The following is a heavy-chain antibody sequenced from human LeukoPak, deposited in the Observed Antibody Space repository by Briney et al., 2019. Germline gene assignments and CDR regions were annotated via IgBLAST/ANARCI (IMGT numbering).Heavy chain of an antibody. V-gene: IGHV3-53*01. D-gene: IGHD3-22*01. CDR2: IYSGGTT. Sequence: GGSQSLFCAASGFTFSSYEMNWVRQAPGKGLEWVSLIYSGGTTFYADSMKGRFTISRDNSKNTLYLQMIGLRAEDTAVYYCARDYYSETYDAFDIWGQGTMVTVSS. J-gene: IGHJ3*02. CDR3: ARDYYSETYDAFDI. CDR1: GFTFSSYE.